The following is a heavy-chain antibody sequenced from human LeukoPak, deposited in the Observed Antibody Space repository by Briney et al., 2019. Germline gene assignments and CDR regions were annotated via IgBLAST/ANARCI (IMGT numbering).Heavy chain of an antibody. CDR2: INPNSGGT. CDR3: ARDGSSSYYFDY. CDR1: GYTFTGYY. V-gene: IGHV1-2*06. Sequence: GASVKVSCKASGYTFTGYYMHWVRQAPGQGLEWMGRINPNSGGTNYAQKFQGRVTMTRDTSISTACMELSRLRSDDTAVYYCARDGSSSYYFDYWGQGTLVTVSS. J-gene: IGHJ4*02. D-gene: IGHD6-6*01.